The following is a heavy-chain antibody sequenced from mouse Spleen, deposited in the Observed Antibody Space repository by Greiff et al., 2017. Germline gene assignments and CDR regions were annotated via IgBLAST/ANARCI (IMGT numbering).Heavy chain of an antibody. CDR2: IWSGGST. V-gene: IGHV2-2*01. CDR3: ARALYGNYEFAY. J-gene: IGHJ3*01. CDR1: GFSLTSYG. D-gene: IGHD2-1*01. Sequence: QVQLKESGPGLVAPSQSLSITCTISGFSLTSYGVHWVRQPPGKGLEWLGVIWSGGSTDYNAAFISRLSISKDNSKSQVFFKMNSLQADDTAIYYCARALYGNYEFAYWGQGTLVTVSA.